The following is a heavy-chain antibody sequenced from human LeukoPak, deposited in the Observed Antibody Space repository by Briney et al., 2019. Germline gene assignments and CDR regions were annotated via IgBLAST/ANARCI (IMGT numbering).Heavy chain of an antibody. CDR2: INHSGST. Sequence: SETLSLTCTVSGGSIRSSTYYWGWVCQRPGKGLEWIGEINHSGSTNYNPSLKSRVTISVDTSKNQFSLKLSSVTAADTAVYYCARRRYCSSTSCYPFDYWGQGTLVTVSS. J-gene: IGHJ4*02. CDR3: ARRRYCSSTSCYPFDY. CDR1: GGSIRSSTYY. D-gene: IGHD2-2*01. V-gene: IGHV4-39*07.